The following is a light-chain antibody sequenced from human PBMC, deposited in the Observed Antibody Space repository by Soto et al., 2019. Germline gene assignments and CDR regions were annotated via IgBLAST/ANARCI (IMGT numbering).Light chain of an antibody. CDR3: QQSYSTPYT. Sequence: IHMTQSPSSLAASVGDRVTITCRASQRITTYLKWYQQKPGKAPKLLISTAATLQGGVPSRFSGSGSGTDFTLTITTLQPEDVATYFCQQSYSTPYTFGQGTKLEIK. CDR2: TAA. CDR1: QRITTY. J-gene: IGKJ2*01. V-gene: IGKV1-39*01.